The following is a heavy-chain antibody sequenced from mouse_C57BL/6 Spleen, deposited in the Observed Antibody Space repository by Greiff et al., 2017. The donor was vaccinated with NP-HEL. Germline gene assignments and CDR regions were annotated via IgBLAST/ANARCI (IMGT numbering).Heavy chain of an antibody. J-gene: IGHJ2*01. D-gene: IGHD1-1*01. CDR1: GYTFTSYW. Sequence: QVQLQQPGAELVMPGASVKLSCKASGYTFTSYWMHWVKQRPGQGLEWIGEIDPSDSYTNYNQKFKGKSTLTVDKSSSTAYMQLSSLTSADSAVYYCARRPLSYYGSGVYYFVFWRRGTTLTVSS. CDR2: IDPSDSYT. V-gene: IGHV1-69*01. CDR3: ARRPLSYYGSGVYYFVF.